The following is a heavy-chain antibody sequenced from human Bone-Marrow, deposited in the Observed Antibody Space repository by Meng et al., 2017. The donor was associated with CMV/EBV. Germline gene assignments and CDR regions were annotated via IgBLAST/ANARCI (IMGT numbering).Heavy chain of an antibody. D-gene: IGHD2-21*02. CDR2: ISAYNGNT. Sequence: ASVKVSCKASGYTFTSYGISWVRQAPGQGLEWMGWISAYNGNTNYAQKLQGRVTMTTDTSTSTAYMELRSLRSDDTAVCYCARGENSYSGSEYFHLWGQGSLVTVSS. CDR1: GYTFTSYG. J-gene: IGHJ1*01. V-gene: IGHV1-18*01. CDR3: ARGENSYSGSEYFHL.